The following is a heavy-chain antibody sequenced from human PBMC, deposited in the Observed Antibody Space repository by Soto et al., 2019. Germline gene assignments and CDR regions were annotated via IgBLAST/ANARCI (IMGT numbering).Heavy chain of an antibody. V-gene: IGHV3-23*01. CDR1: GFSFSGYG. Sequence: EVQLLDSGGGLVQPGGSLRLSCAASGFSFSGYGMSWVRQAPGKGLEWVSAISGSGATTYYADSVKGRFTISRDNSQNTLYLQMNTLRAEDTALYYFAKAYRGYTGSYFDYWGQGTLVTVSS. D-gene: IGHD1-26*01. CDR2: ISGSGATT. J-gene: IGHJ4*02. CDR3: AKAYRGYTGSYFDY.